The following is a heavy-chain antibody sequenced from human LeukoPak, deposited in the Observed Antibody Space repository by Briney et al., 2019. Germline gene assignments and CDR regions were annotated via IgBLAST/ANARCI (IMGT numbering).Heavy chain of an antibody. D-gene: IGHD4-23*01. CDR2: INPNSGGP. CDR1: GYTFTGYY. J-gene: IGHJ2*01. CDR3: ARLVNGQYPDYSGNRAYWYFDL. Sequence: ASVEVSCKASGYTFTGYYMHWVRQAPGQGLEWMGWINPNSGGPSYAQKFQGRVTMTRDTSISTAYMELSRLRSDDTAVYYCARLVNGQYPDYSGNRAYWYFDLWGRGTLVTVSS. V-gene: IGHV1-2*02.